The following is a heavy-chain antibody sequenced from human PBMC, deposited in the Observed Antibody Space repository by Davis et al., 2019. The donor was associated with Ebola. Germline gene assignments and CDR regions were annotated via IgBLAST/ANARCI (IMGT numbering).Heavy chain of an antibody. CDR1: GGTFSSYA. CDR3: AREVVVVVAANNNRFDP. D-gene: IGHD2-15*01. J-gene: IGHJ5*02. Sequence: SVKVSCKASGGTFSSYAISWVRQAPGQGLEWMGRIIPILGIANYAQKFQGRVTITADKSTSTAYMELSSLRSEDTAVYYCAREVVVVVAANNNRFDPWGQGTLVTVSS. CDR2: IIPILGIA. V-gene: IGHV1-69*04.